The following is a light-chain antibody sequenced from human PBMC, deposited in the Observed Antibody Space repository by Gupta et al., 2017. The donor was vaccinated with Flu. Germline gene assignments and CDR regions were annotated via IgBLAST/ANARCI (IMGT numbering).Light chain of an antibody. V-gene: IGKV2-30*02. J-gene: IGKJ2*01. CDR2: TVS. Sequence: LGQPSSIYCRTIRSLVHKHGHTYLHLFLQRPGLSPRRLIYTVSNRDSRVPDRFSGSRSGSDFTLKISRVEADDVGVYSCMQGRGGPDSFG. CDR3: MQGRGGPDS. CDR1: RSLVHKHGHTY.